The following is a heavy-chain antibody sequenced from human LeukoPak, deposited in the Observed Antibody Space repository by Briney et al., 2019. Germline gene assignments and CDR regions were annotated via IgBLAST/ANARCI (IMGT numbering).Heavy chain of an antibody. CDR2: IYYSGNT. J-gene: IGHJ5*02. V-gene: IGHV4-59*01. CDR1: GGSISGYY. Sequence: SETLSLTCTVSGGSISGYYWVWIRQPPGKGLEWIGYIYYSGNTNYNPSLKSRVTISVDTSKNQFSLKLSSVTAADTAVYYCARGVGSMIRGVTDPWGQGTLVTVSS. CDR3: ARGVGSMIRGVTDP. D-gene: IGHD3-10*01.